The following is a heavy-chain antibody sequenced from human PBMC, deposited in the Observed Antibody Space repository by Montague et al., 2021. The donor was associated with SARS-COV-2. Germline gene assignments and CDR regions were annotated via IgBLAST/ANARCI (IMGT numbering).Heavy chain of an antibody. CDR1: VFTFNNHG. D-gene: IGHD2-8*01. V-gene: IGHV3-30*19. Sequence: SLRLSCAASVFTFNNHGMHLVRHAPGKGLEWGALISYEARKKFYADSVKDRFTISRDSSKNTVYLQMSSLGAEDTAVYYCAKSSIVFMLYVVRDHFGHWGQGTQVTVSS. CDR3: AKSSIVFMLYVVRDHFGH. CDR2: ISYEARKK. J-gene: IGHJ4*02.